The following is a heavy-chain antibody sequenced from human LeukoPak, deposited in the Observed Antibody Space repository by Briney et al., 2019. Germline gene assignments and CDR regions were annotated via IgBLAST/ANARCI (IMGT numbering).Heavy chain of an antibody. CDR1: GGSISSSSYY. J-gene: IGHJ3*02. CDR3: ARESSGYFDAFHI. V-gene: IGHV4-39*01. D-gene: IGHD3-22*01. CDR2: IYYSGSP. Sequence: SETLSLTCAVSGGSISSSSYYWGWIRQPRGKGLEWIGTIYYSGSPYYNPSLKSRVTISVDMSKNQFSLKLSSVTATDTAVYYCARESSGYFDAFHIWGQGTMVTVSS.